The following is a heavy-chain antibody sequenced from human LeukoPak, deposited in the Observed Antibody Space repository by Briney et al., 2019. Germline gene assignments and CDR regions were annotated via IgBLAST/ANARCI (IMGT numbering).Heavy chain of an antibody. CDR2: IGTRSNPI. Sequence: GGSLRLSCAASGFGFSDFYMSWIRQAPGMGLEWISYIGTRSNPIYYADSVKGRFTISRDDAKNSLYLQMNSLRDEDTAVYFCARDARGSGRDFDYWGQGILVTVSS. V-gene: IGHV3-11*01. CDR3: ARDARGSGRDFDY. CDR1: GFGFSDFY. J-gene: IGHJ4*02. D-gene: IGHD1-26*01.